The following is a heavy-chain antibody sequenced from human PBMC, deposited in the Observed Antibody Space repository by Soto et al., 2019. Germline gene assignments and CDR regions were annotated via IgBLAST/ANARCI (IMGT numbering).Heavy chain of an antibody. CDR3: ARVTTGGKFYYYYYYMDV. Sequence: LSLTCTVSDGSISRSTFYWGWIRQPPGKGLEWIGSVHYTGSTYYNPSLKSRVTISVDTSKNHFSLKLSSVTAADTAVYYCARVTTGGKFYYYYYYMDVWGKGTTVTVSS. V-gene: IGHV4-39*07. D-gene: IGHD4-17*01. CDR1: DGSISRSTFY. J-gene: IGHJ6*03. CDR2: VHYTGST.